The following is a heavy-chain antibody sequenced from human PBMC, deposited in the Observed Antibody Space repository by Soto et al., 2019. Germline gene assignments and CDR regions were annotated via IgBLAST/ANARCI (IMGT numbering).Heavy chain of an antibody. V-gene: IGHV1-3*01. CDR2: INAGNGNT. J-gene: IGHJ4*02. Sequence: QVQLVQSGAEVKKPGASVKVSCKASGYTFTSYAMHWVRQAPGQRLEWMGWINAGNGNTKYSQKFQGRVTITRDTSASTAYMELSSLRAEDTAVYYCARGLAPYYFDYWGQGTLVPVSS. D-gene: IGHD6-19*01. CDR1: GYTFTSYA. CDR3: ARGLAPYYFDY.